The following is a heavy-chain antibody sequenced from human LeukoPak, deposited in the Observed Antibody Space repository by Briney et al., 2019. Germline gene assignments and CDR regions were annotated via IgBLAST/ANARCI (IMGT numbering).Heavy chain of an antibody. CDR2: IKQDGTEK. CDR3: ARGVGATHFDY. CDR1: GFTFSSYW. J-gene: IGHJ4*02. V-gene: IGHV3-7*04. Sequence: PGGSLRLSCAASGFTFSSYWMSCVRQAPGEGLEWVAIIKQDGTEKYYVDSVNGRFTISRDNAKNSLYLQMNGLRAEDTAVYYCARGVGATHFDYWGQGTLVTVSS. D-gene: IGHD1-26*01.